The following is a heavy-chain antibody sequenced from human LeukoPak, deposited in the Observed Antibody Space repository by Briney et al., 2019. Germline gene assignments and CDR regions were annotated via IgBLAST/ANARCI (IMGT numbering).Heavy chain of an antibody. CDR2: IIHIFGTA. D-gene: IGHD7-27*01. J-gene: IGHJ6*03. V-gene: IGHV1-69*13. CDR3: ARGLGIPLYYYYYMDV. CDR1: GGTFSSYA. Sequence: PGASVKVSCKASGGTFSSYAISWVRQAPGQGLEWMGGIIHIFGTANYAQKFQGRVTITADESTSTAYMELSSLRSEDTAVYYCARGLGIPLYYYYYMDVWGKGTTVTISS.